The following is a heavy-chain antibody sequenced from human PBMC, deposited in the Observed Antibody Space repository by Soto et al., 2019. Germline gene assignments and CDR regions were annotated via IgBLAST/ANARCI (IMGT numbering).Heavy chain of an antibody. CDR1: GYISSRYA. J-gene: IGHJ4*02. V-gene: IGHV1-3*01. D-gene: IGHD3-22*01. Sequence: ASVKVSCKAYGYISSRYAIHWARQAPGQRLEWMGWIDAGNGHTKYSQRLQGRVTITRDTSATTAYMELNSLRSEDTAVYYCARDRKHDSSGYYAYWGRGTLVTVSS. CDR3: ARDRKHDSSGYYAY. CDR2: IDAGNGHT.